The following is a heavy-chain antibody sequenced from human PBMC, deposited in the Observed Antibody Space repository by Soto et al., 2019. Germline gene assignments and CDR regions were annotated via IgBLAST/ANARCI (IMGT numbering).Heavy chain of an antibody. CDR2: INPKSGGS. CDR3: ARESMDGENIDQ. Sequence: QVQLVQSGAEVKKPGASVKVSCKTSGYTFTGYFMHWVRHAPGQGLEWMGWINPKSGGSNYAQKFKVRVTLTTDTSTSTAYMELSGLRSDDTAVYYCARESMDGENIDQWGQGTLVTVSS. V-gene: IGHV1-2*02. CDR1: GYTFTGYF. J-gene: IGHJ4*02. D-gene: IGHD3-10*01.